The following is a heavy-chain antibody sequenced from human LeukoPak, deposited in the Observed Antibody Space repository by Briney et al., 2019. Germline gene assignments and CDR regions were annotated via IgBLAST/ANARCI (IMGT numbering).Heavy chain of an antibody. CDR1: GGSLSSSSYY. J-gene: IGHJ6*03. CDR2: IYYSGST. V-gene: IGHV4-39*01. CDR3: ARHVFPHSGSHMDV. Sequence: SETLSLTCTVSGGSLSSSSYYWGWTRQPPGKGLEWIGSIYYSGSTYYNPSLKSRVTISVDTSKNQFSLKLSSVTAADTAVYYCARHVFPHSGSHMDVWGKGTTVTVSS. D-gene: IGHD3-10*01.